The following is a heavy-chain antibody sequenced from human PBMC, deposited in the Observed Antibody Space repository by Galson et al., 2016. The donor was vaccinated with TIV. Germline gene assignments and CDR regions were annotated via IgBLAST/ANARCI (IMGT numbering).Heavy chain of an antibody. CDR3: AFWSNIYYFAL. D-gene: IGHD2-21*01. V-gene: IGHV1-46*01. J-gene: IGHJ4*02. CDR1: GYTFISYY. Sequence: SVKVSCKVSGYTFISYYMHWVRQAPGQGLEWVGVIDPSGGGTTYAQKFQGRVTMTRDTSTSTVYMELSSLRSDDTAVFYCAFWSNIYYFALWGQGTLITVST. CDR2: IDPSGGGT.